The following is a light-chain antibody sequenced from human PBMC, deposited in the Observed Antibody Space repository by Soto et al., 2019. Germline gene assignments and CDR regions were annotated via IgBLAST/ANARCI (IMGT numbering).Light chain of an antibody. CDR3: QQSYSTPIT. Sequence: IQMTQSPSSLSASVGDRVTITCRASQSISSYLNWYQQKPGKPPKVLIYAASNLQSGVPSRFSGSGSGTDFTLTISSLQPEDFATYYCQQSYSTPITFGQGTRLE. CDR2: AAS. CDR1: QSISSY. V-gene: IGKV1-39*01. J-gene: IGKJ5*01.